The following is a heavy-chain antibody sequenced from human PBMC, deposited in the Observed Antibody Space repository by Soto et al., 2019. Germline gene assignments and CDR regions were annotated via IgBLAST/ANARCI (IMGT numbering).Heavy chain of an antibody. CDR2: INPNSVGT. J-gene: IGHJ3*02. V-gene: IGHV1-2*02. CDR3: AREPMVRAAHGFDI. CDR1: GYTFTGHY. D-gene: IGHD3-10*01. Sequence: QVQLAQSGAEVKKPGASVKVSCKASGYTFTGHYMHWVRQAPGQGLEWMGWINPNSVGTNYAQKFQGRVTMTRDTSISTAYMELSRLRSDDTAVYYCAREPMVRAAHGFDIWGQGTMVTVSS.